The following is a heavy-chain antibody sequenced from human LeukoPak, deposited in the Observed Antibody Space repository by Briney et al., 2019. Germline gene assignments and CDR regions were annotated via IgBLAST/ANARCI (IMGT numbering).Heavy chain of an antibody. CDR2: IYTSGST. D-gene: IGHD4-11*01. CDR3: ARADYSAWDAFDI. V-gene: IGHV4-61*02. Sequence: SETLSLTCTVSGGSISSGSYYWRWIRQPAGTGLEWIGRIYTSGSTNYNPSLKSRVTISVDTSKNQFSLKLSSVTAADTAVYYCARADYSAWDAFDIWGQGTMVTVSS. J-gene: IGHJ3*02. CDR1: GGSISSGSYY.